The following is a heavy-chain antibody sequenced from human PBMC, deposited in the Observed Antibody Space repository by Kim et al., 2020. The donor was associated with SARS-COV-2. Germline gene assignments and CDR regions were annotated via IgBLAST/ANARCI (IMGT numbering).Heavy chain of an antibody. D-gene: IGHD4-4*01. Sequence: SETLSLTCTVSGGSISDNYWSWIRQPPGKGLQWIGYISYSGNTYYNPSLKSRVTISRDTAKNQFSLRLSSVTVADTAVYYCARGDEYSFDYWGQGTLVTVSS. CDR1: GGSISDNY. V-gene: IGHV4-59*01. CDR2: ISYSGNT. J-gene: IGHJ4*02. CDR3: ARGDEYSFDY.